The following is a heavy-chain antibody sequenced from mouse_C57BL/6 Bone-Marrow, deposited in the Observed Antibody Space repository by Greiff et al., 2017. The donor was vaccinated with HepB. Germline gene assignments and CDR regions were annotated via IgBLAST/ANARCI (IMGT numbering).Heavy chain of an antibody. CDR2: INPSTGGT. CDR1: GYSFTGYY. D-gene: IGHD2-2*01. J-gene: IGHJ2*01. V-gene: IGHV1-42*01. Sequence: VQLQQSGPELVKPGASVKISCKASGYSFTGYYMNWVKQSPEKSLEWIGEINPSTGGTTYNQKFKAKATLTVAKSSSTAYMQLKSLTSEGSAVYYCARTGVYGGYDGAYFDNWGQGTTLTVSS. CDR3: ARTGVYGGYDGAYFDN.